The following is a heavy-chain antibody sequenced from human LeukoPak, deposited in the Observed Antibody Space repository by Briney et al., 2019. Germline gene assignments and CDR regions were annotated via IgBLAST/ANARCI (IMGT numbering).Heavy chain of an antibody. J-gene: IGHJ4*02. V-gene: IGHV4-59*08. Sequence: SERHSLTCTVSGGSIRSYYWGWTRQPPGKGLEWIGYIHYSESTKYNPSLKSRVTMLVDTSKNQFSLKLSSVTAADTAVYYCASRSSIWSGYQDTLYYFVSWGQGTLVTVSS. CDR3: ASRSSIWSGYQDTLYYFVS. CDR2: IHYSEST. CDR1: GGSIRSYY. D-gene: IGHD3-3*01.